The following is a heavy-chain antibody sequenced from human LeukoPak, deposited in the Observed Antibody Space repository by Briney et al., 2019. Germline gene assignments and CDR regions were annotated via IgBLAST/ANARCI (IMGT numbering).Heavy chain of an antibody. J-gene: IGHJ4*02. V-gene: IGHV3-11*05. CDR3: ARAPSGGNSRYFDY. D-gene: IGHD4-23*01. CDR1: GFTFSDYY. CDR2: ISSSSSYT. Sequence: GGSPRLSCAASGFTFSDYYMSWIRQAPGKGLEWVSYISSSSSYTNYADSVKGRFTISRDNAKNSLYLQMNSLRAEDTAVYYCARAPSGGNSRYFDYWGQGTLVTVSS.